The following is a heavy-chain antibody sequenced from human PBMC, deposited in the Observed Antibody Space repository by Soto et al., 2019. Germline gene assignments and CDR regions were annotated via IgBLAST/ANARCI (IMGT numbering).Heavy chain of an antibody. V-gene: IGHV3-23*01. J-gene: IGHJ6*03. D-gene: IGHD3-3*01. CDR3: ARDDGITIFGVVITQYYYYYYMDV. CDR2: ISGSGGST. CDR1: GFTFSSYA. Sequence: GGSLRLSCAASGFTFSSYAMSWVRQAPGKGLEWVSAISGSGGSTYYADSVKGRFTISRDNSKNSLYLQMNSLRAEDTAVYYCARDDGITIFGVVITQYYYYYYMDVWGKGNTVTVS.